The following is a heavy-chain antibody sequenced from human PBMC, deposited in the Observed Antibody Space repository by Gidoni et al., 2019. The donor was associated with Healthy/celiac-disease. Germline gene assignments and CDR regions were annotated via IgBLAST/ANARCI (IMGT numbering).Heavy chain of an antibody. J-gene: IGHJ4*02. CDR2: IIPIFGTA. D-gene: IGHD6-6*01. CDR1: GGTFSSYA. V-gene: IGHV1-69*06. CDR3: ASRKDKLPSSPFDY. Sequence: QVQLVQSGAAVKKPGSSVKVSCKASGGTFSSYAISWVRQAPGQGLEWMGGIIPIFGTANYAQKFQGRVTITADKSTSTAYMELSSLRSEDTAVYYCASRKDKLPSSPFDYWGQGTLVTVSS.